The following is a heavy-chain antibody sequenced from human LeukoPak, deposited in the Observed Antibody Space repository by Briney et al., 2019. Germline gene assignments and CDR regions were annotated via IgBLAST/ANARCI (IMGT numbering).Heavy chain of an antibody. Sequence: ASQTLSLTCAISGDSVSSNSAAWNWIRQSPSRGLEWLGRTYYRSKWYNDYAVSVKSRITINPDTSKNQFSLKLSSVTAADTAVYYCARDRSYYYGSGSLPFQQWGQGTLVTVSS. CDR1: GDSVSSNSAA. J-gene: IGHJ1*01. V-gene: IGHV6-1*01. CDR2: TYYRSKWYN. D-gene: IGHD3-10*01. CDR3: ARDRSYYYGSGSLPFQQ.